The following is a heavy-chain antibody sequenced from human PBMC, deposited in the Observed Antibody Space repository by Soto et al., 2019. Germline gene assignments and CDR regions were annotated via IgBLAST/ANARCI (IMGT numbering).Heavy chain of an antibody. CDR1: GGSISSGGYY. D-gene: IGHD6-6*01. V-gene: IGHV4-31*03. J-gene: IGHJ6*02. Sequence: QVQLQESGPGLVKPSQTLSLTCTVSGGSISSGGYYWTWIRQHPGKGLEWIGYNYYSGITYYNPTLQSRGTISLDTSKNQFSLKLSSVTAADTAVYYCARGSSIAGLYYGMDVWGQGTTVTVSS. CDR3: ARGSSIAGLYYGMDV. CDR2: NYYSGIT.